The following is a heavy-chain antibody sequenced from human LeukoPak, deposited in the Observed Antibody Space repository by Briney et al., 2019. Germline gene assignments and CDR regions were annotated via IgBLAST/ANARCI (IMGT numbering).Heavy chain of an antibody. V-gene: IGHV3-23*01. CDR1: GFTFSSYA. D-gene: IGHD6-19*01. Sequence: GGSLRLSCAASGFTFSSYAMSWVRQAPGKGLEWGSAISGSGGSTYYADSVKGRFTISRDNSKNTLYLQMNSLRAEDTAVYYCAKGLKAVAGTNYFDYWGQGTLVTVSS. J-gene: IGHJ4*02. CDR2: ISGSGGST. CDR3: AKGLKAVAGTNYFDY.